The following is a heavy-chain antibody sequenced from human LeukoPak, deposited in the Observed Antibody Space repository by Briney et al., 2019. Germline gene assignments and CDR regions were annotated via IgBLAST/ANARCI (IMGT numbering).Heavy chain of an antibody. CDR1: GFTFNSHV. Sequence: PGGSLRLSCAASGFTFNSHVMNWVRQAPGKGLEWVSSISGSGVLTYYADSVKGRFTISRDNSKNTLYLQMNSLGAEDTAVYYCAKQPRTGKLDVWGQGTTVTVSS. CDR3: AKQPRTGKLDV. V-gene: IGHV3-23*01. CDR2: ISGSGVLT. J-gene: IGHJ6*02.